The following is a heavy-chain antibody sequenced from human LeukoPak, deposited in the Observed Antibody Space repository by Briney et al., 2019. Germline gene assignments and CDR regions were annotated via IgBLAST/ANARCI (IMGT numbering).Heavy chain of an antibody. V-gene: IGHV3-73*01. CDR1: GFTFSGSA. Sequence: GGSLRLSRAASGFTFSGSALHWVRQASGKGLEWVGRIRSTANGYATAYAASVKGRFTISRDDSKNTAYLQMDSLKTEDTAVYYCAGTFRPRLNKYESSAYYYGEFDYWGQGTPVTVSS. D-gene: IGHD3-22*01. CDR3: AGTFRPRLNKYESSAYYYGEFDY. CDR2: IRSTANGYAT. J-gene: IGHJ4*02.